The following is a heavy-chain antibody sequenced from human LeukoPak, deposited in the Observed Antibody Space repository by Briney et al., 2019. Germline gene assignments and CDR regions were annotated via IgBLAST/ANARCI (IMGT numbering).Heavy chain of an antibody. CDR1: GFTFSNAW. D-gene: IGHD3-22*01. CDR2: IKSKTDGGTT. V-gene: IGHV3-15*01. J-gene: IGHJ4*02. Sequence: PGGSLRLSCAASGFTFSNAWMSWVRQAPGKGLEWVGRIKSKTDGGTTDYAAPVKGRFTISRDDSKNTLYLQMNSLKTEDTAVYYCTTYYYDSSGTNEGGTFDYWGQGTLVTVSS. CDR3: TTYYYDSSGTNEGGTFDY.